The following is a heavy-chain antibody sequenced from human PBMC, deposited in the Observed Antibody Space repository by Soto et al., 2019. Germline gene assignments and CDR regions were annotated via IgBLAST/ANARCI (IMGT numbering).Heavy chain of an antibody. CDR1: GFTFSSYA. CDR3: AKDGSYYYDSSGLPIY. Sequence: PGGSLRLSXAASGFTFSSYAMSWVRQAPGKGLEWVSAISGSGGSTYYADSVKGRFTISRDNSKNTLYLQMNSLRAEDTAVYYCAKDGSYYYDSSGLPIYWGQGTLVTVSS. D-gene: IGHD3-22*01. CDR2: ISGSGGST. J-gene: IGHJ4*02. V-gene: IGHV3-23*01.